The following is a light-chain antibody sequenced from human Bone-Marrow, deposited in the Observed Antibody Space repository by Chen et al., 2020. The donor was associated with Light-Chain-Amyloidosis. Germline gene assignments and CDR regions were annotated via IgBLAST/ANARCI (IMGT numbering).Light chain of an antibody. V-gene: IGLV3-21*02. J-gene: IGLJ3*02. Sequence: SYVLTQPSSVSLAPGQRATIACGGNNIRSTSVHWYQQTPGQAPLLVVYDDSDRPSGIPDRLSGSNSGNTATLTISRVEAGDEADYYCQVWDRSSDRPVFGGGTKLTVL. CDR2: DDS. CDR3: QVWDRSSDRPV. CDR1: NIRSTS.